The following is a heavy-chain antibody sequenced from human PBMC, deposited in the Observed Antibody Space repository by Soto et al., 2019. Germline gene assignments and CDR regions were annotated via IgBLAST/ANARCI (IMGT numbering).Heavy chain of an antibody. V-gene: IGHV4-30-4*01. CDR2: IYYSGST. CDR3: ARDSSSSWYYYYYGMDV. CDR1: GGSISSGDYY. Sequence: SETLSLTCAVSGGSISSGDYYWSWIRQPPGKGLEWIGYIYYSGSTYYNPSLKSRVTISVDTSKNQFSLKLSSVTAADTAVYYCARDSSSSWYYYYYGMDVWGQGTTVTVSS. J-gene: IGHJ6*02. D-gene: IGHD6-13*01.